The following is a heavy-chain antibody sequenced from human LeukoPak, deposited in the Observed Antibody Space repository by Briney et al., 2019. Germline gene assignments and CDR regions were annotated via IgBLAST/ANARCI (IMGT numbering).Heavy chain of an antibody. CDR3: ARDPEGIAVAEGDY. CDR1: GFTFSSYW. CDR2: IKQDGSEK. D-gene: IGHD6-19*01. Sequence: GGSLRLSCAASGFTFSSYWMSWVRQAPGKGLEWVANIKQDGSEKYYVDSVKGRFTISRDNAKNSLYLQMNSLRAEETAVYYCARDPEGIAVAEGDYWGQGTLVTVSS. J-gene: IGHJ4*02. V-gene: IGHV3-7*01.